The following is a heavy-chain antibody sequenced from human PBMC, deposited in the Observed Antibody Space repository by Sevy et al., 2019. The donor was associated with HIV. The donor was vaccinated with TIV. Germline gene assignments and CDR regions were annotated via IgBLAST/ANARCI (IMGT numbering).Heavy chain of an antibody. V-gene: IGHV3-33*08. CDR1: GFTFSSYV. J-gene: IGHJ4*02. CDR2: IWYDGTIK. D-gene: IGHD2-21*02. Sequence: GGSLRLSCAASGFTFSSYVMHWVRQAPGKGLEWVALIWYDGTIKYYVDSVKGRFTISRDNSKDTLFLQMNGLTPEDTAVYYCARGGGYCGGDCYSIDYWGQGALVTVSS. CDR3: ARGGGYCGGDCYSIDY.